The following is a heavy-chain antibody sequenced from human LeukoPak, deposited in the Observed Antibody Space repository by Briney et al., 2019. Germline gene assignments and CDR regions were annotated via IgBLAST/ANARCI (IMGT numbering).Heavy chain of an antibody. V-gene: IGHV3-33*01. Sequence: GGSLRLSCAASGFTFSSSGMHWVRQAPGKGLEWVAVIWSDGSDTHYADSVKGRFTISRDNSKNTLFLQMSSLRAEDTAVYYCARDRGSRWYGPIDYWGQGTLGSVSS. J-gene: IGHJ4*02. D-gene: IGHD6-13*01. CDR1: GFTFSSSG. CDR2: IWSDGSDT. CDR3: ARDRGSRWYGPIDY.